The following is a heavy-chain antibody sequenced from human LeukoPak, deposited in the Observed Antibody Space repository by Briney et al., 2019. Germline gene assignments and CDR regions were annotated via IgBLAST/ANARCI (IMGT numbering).Heavy chain of an antibody. Sequence: GGSLRLSCAASGVTFSTYAMSWVRQAPGKGLEWVSAISVSGGDTFYADSVRGRLTISRDNSMNTLYLQMNSLRAEDTAMYYCTKHSGNYSFDHWGQGTLVTVSA. J-gene: IGHJ4*02. CDR1: GVTFSTYA. CDR3: TKHSGNYSFDH. V-gene: IGHV3-23*01. CDR2: ISVSGGDT. D-gene: IGHD1-26*01.